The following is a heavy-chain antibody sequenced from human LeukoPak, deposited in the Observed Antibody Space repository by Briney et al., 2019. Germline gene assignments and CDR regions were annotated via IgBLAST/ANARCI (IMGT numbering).Heavy chain of an antibody. Sequence: GGSLRLSCAASGFTFSRYSMNWVRQAPGKGLEWVPSISRSSSNIYYADSVKGRFTISRDNAKNSLYLQMNSLRAEDTAVYYCARDRISMIVVGSFDYWGQGSLVTVSS. CDR3: ARDRISMIVVGSFDY. D-gene: IGHD3-22*01. V-gene: IGHV3-21*01. J-gene: IGHJ4*02. CDR2: ISRSSSNI. CDR1: GFTFSRYS.